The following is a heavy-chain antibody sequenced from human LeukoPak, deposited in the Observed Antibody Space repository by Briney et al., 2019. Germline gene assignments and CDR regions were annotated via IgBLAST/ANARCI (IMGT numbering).Heavy chain of an antibody. D-gene: IGHD3-16*01. Sequence: GGSLRLSCAASGFTFSSYSMNWVRQAPGKGLEWVSYISSSSSYIYYADSVKGRFTISRDNAKNSLYLQMNSLRAEDTAVYYCASAPTWPKLGDYWGQGTLVTVSS. CDR3: ASAPTWPKLGDY. CDR2: ISSSSSYI. J-gene: IGHJ4*02. CDR1: GFTFSSYS. V-gene: IGHV3-21*01.